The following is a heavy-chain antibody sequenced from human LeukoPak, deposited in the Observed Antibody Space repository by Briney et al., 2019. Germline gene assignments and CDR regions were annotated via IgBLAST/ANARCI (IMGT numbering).Heavy chain of an antibody. CDR3: ARDGYNYLGFHEFDY. V-gene: IGHV3-48*03. CDR1: GFTFSGFE. Sequence: QPGGSLRLSCAASGFTFSGFEMNRVRQAPGKGLEWVSYISSVATTINYADSVKGRFTISRDNAKNSLYLQMNSLRAEDTAVYYCARDGYNYLGFHEFDYWGQGTLVTVSS. D-gene: IGHD5-24*01. J-gene: IGHJ4*02. CDR2: ISSVATTI.